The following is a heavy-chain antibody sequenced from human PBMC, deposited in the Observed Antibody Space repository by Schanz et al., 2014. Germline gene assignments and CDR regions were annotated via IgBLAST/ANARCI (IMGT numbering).Heavy chain of an antibody. V-gene: IGHV3-30*04. CDR2: ISYDGTNK. CDR3: ARVRTIYGSGTYSWFDP. J-gene: IGHJ5*02. CDR1: GFTFSSYT. Sequence: QVQLVESGGGVVQPGRSLRLSCAASGFTFSSYTMHWVRQAPGTGLEWVAVISYDGTNKYYADSVKGRFTISRDNSKNTLYLQMNSLRAEDTAVYYCARVRTIYGSGTYSWFDPWGQGTRVTVSS. D-gene: IGHD3-10*01.